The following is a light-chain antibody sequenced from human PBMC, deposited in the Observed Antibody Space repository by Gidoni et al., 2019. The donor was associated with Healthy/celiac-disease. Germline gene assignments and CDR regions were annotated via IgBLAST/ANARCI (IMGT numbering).Light chain of an antibody. J-gene: IGKJ1*01. V-gene: IGKV1-5*03. CDR1: QRISSC. CDR3: QQYTTWT. CDR2: KAS. Sequence: DTQLPQPPSTLSASVGDRVTITCRASQRISSCLAWYQQKPGKAPKLLIYKASSLESGVPSRFSGSGSGTEFTLTISSLQPDDFATYYCQQYTTWTFGQGTKVEIK.